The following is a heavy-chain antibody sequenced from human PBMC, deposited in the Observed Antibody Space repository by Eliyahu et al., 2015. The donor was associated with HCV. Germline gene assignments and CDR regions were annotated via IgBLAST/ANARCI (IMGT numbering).Heavy chain of an antibody. Sequence: EVQLLESGGGLVQPGGSLRLSCATSGFTFSSYAMSWVRQAPGKGLEWVSSISGSGGSTYYADSVKGRFTISRDNSKNTLYVQMNSLRDDDTAVYYCAKDSRGGLNWFDPWGQGALVIVSS. CDR1: GFTFSSYA. CDR2: ISGSGGST. D-gene: IGHD2-15*01. CDR3: AKDSRGGLNWFDP. J-gene: IGHJ5*02. V-gene: IGHV3-23*01.